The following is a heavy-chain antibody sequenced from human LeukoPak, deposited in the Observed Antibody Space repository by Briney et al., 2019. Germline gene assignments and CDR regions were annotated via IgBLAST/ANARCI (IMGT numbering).Heavy chain of an antibody. V-gene: IGHV4-31*03. Sequence: SSETLSLTCTVSGGSVDSGGYYWTWIRQHPGKGLEWIGYIDDSGSTFSNPTLKSRVTISVDTSKNQFSLKLRSVTAADTAVYYCAREGVYYDSSGYSWGHGSLVIVSS. CDR3: AREGVYYDSSGYS. J-gene: IGHJ5*01. CDR2: IDDSGST. D-gene: IGHD3-22*01. CDR1: GGSVDSGGYY.